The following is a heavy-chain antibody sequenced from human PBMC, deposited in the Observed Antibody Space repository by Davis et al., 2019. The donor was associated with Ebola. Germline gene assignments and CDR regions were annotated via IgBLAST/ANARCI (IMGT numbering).Heavy chain of an antibody. CDR3: ARQLLSGSYYKGFDY. V-gene: IGHV3-48*03. Sequence: PGGSLRLSCAASGFTLSSYEMNWVRQAPGKGLEWVSYMSDSGRTIYYADSVKGRFTISRDNAKNSLYLQMNSLRAEDTAVYYCARQLLSGSYYKGFDYWGQGTLVTVSS. D-gene: IGHD3-10*01. CDR1: GFTLSSYE. CDR2: MSDSGRTI. J-gene: IGHJ4*02.